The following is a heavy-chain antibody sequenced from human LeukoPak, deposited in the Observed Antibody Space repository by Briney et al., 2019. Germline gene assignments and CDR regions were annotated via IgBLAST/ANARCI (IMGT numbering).Heavy chain of an antibody. D-gene: IGHD1-26*01. CDR3: VRVFAVGTTFAFDI. CDR2: VHSSGST. Sequence: PSETLSLTCSVSGGSISNYYWSWIRQPAGKGLEYIGRVHSSGSTHYIPSLRSRLTMSVDTSKNQFSLTLTSLSAAETAAYYCVRVFAVGTTFAFDIWGQGTMVTVSS. V-gene: IGHV4-4*07. J-gene: IGHJ3*02. CDR1: GGSISNYY.